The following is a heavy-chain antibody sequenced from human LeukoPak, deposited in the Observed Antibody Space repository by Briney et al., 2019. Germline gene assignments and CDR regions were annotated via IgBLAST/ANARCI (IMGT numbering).Heavy chain of an antibody. D-gene: IGHD2-15*01. CDR3: AHCSGGSCYSRGVDY. J-gene: IGHJ4*02. CDR1: GFTFSSYS. V-gene: IGHV3-21*01. CDR2: ISSSSSYI. Sequence: GGSLRLSCAASGFTFSSYSMTWVRQAPGKGLEWVSSISSSSSYIYYADSVKGRFTISRDNAKNSLYLQMNGLRAEDTAVYYCAHCSGGSCYSRGVDYWGQGTLVTVSS.